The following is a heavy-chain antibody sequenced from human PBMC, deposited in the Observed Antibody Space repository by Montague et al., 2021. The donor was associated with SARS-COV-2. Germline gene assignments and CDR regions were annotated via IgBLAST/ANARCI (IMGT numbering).Heavy chain of an antibody. Sequence: SETLSLTCTVSGRSISSSSYYWGWIRQPPGKGLEWIGNIYYSGSTYYNPSLKSRVTISVDTSKNQFSLKLSSVTAADTAVYYCARKASRGITIFGVVTASYYFDYWGQGTLVTVSS. V-gene: IGHV4-39*01. CDR1: GRSISSSSYY. D-gene: IGHD3-3*01. J-gene: IGHJ4*02. CDR3: ARKASRGITIFGVVTASYYFDY. CDR2: IYYSGST.